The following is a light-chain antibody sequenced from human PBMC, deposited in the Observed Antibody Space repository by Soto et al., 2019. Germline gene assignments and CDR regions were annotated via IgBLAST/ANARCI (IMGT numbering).Light chain of an antibody. J-gene: IGLJ2*01. CDR1: SSDLDGYNY. CDR3: TSFTISRNTVI. V-gene: IGLV2-14*01. CDR2: DVS. Sequence: QSALTQPASVSGSPGQSITISCTGTSSDLDGYNYVSWYQYHPGKAPKLMIYDVSNRPSGISNRFSGSKSGNTASLTISGLQAGEEVYYFCTSFTISRNTVILGGGTRLTVL.